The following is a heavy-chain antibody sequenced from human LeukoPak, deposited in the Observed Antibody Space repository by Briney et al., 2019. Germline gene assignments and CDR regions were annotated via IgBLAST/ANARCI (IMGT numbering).Heavy chain of an antibody. V-gene: IGHV1-58*01. D-gene: IGHD1-26*01. CDR1: GFTFTSSA. CDR2: IVDGSGNT. Sequence: SVKVSRKASGFTFTSSAVQWVRQARGQRLEWIGWIVDGSGNTNYAQKFQERVTITRDMSTSTAYMELSSLRSEDTAVYYCAAGSGSYYFGAHIPSPDFDYWGQGTLVTVSS. J-gene: IGHJ4*02. CDR3: AAGSGSYYFGAHIPSPDFDY.